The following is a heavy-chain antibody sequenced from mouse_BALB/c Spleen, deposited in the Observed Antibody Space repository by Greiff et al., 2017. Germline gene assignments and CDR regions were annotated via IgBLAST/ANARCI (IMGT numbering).Heavy chain of an antibody. CDR2: IRSKSNNYAT. CDR1: GFTFNTYA. J-gene: IGHJ3*01. CDR3: VRGDIGNYVGFAY. Sequence: EVQGVESGGGLVQPKGSLKLSCAASGFTFNTYAMNWVRQAPGKGLEWVARIRSKSNNYATYYADSVKDRFTISRDDSQSMLYLQMNNLKTEDTAMYYCVRGDIGNYVGFAYWGQGTLVTVSA. D-gene: IGHD2-1*01. V-gene: IGHV10-1*02.